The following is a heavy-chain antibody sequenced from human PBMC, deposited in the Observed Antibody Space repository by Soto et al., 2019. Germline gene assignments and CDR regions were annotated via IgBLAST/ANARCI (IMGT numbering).Heavy chain of an antibody. J-gene: IGHJ5*02. V-gene: IGHV1-18*01. CDR2: ISAYNGNT. Sequence: GASVKVSCKASGYTFTSYGISWVRQAPGQGLEWMGWISAYNGNTNYAQKLQGRVTMTTDTSTSTAYMELRSLRSDDTAVYYCARGLFTIFGVVILYNWFDPWGQGTLVTVSS. D-gene: IGHD3-3*01. CDR3: ARGLFTIFGVVILYNWFDP. CDR1: GYTFTSYG.